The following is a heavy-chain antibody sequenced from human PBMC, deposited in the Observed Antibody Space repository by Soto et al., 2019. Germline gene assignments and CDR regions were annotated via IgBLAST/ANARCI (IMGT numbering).Heavy chain of an antibody. CDR2: ISNSSSTI. Sequence: EVQLVESGGGLVQPGGSLRLSCAASGFTFSSYSMNWVRQAPGKGLEWVSYISNSSSTIYYADSVKGRFTISRDNAKNSLYLQMNSLRDEDTAVYYCARDIGCSGGSCYYYGMDVWGQGTTVTVSS. CDR1: GFTFSSYS. V-gene: IGHV3-48*02. J-gene: IGHJ6*02. CDR3: ARDIGCSGGSCYYYGMDV. D-gene: IGHD2-15*01.